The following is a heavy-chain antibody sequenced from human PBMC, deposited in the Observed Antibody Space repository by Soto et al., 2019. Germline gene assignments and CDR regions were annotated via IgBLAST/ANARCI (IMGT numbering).Heavy chain of an antibody. Sequence: AASVKVSCKASGHTFTGHHMHWVRQAPGQGLEWMAYIDLDSSHTKYAQRFQGRVTTTRDTSITTAYMELSGLRSDDTALYYCGLEPTGTGGFDYWGQGTVVTVSS. CDR3: GLEPTGTGGFDY. CDR1: GHTFTGHH. J-gene: IGHJ4*02. D-gene: IGHD7-27*01. V-gene: IGHV1-2*02. CDR2: IDLDSSHT.